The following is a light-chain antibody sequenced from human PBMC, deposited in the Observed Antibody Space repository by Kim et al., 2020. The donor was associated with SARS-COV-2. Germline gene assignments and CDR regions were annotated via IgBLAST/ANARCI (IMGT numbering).Light chain of an antibody. J-gene: IGLJ2*01. CDR1: KLGDKY. V-gene: IGLV3-1*01. CDR2: QDT. CDR3: QAWDSSTAI. Sequence: SSELTQPPSVSVSPGQTASITCSGHKLGDKYVSWYRQQPGQSPVLVIYQDTRRPSGIPERFSGSNSGNTATLTISGTQAMDEADYYCQAWDSSTAIIGGGTQLTVL.